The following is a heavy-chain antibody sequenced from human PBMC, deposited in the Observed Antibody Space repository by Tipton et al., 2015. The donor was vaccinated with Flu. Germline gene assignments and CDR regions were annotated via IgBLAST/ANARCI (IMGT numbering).Heavy chain of an antibody. V-gene: IGHV4-4*07. CDR2: IYTSGST. D-gene: IGHD6-19*01. Sequence: GLVKPSETLSLTCAVYGGSFSGYYWSWIRQPAGKGLEWIGRIYTSGSTNYNPSLKSRVTMSVDTSKNQFSLKLSSVTAADTAVYYCARSSEQWTYYRPVSLSPDYHYYYMDVWGKGITVTVSS. CDR3: ARSSEQWTYYRPVSLSPDYHYYYMDV. CDR1: GGSFSGYY. J-gene: IGHJ6*03.